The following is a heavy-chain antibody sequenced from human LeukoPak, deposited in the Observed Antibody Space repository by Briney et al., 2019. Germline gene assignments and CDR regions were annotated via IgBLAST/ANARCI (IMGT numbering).Heavy chain of an antibody. CDR3: AKAHPLSYYYGMDV. CDR2: ISWNSGSI. J-gene: IGHJ6*02. V-gene: IGHV3-9*01. Sequence: GGSLRLSCAASGFTFDDYAMHWVRQAPGKGLEWVSGISWNSGSIGYADSVKGRFTISRDNSKNTLYLQMNSLRAEDTAVYYCAKAHPLSYYYGMDVWGQGTTVTVSS. CDR1: GFTFDDYA.